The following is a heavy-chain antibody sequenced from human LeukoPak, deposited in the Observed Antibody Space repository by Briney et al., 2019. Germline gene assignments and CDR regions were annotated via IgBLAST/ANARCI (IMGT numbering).Heavy chain of an antibody. Sequence: GGSLRLSCAASGFTFSSYGMHWVRQAPGKGLEWVAFIRYDGSNKYYADSVKGRFTISRDNSKNTLYVQMNSLRAEDTAVYYCASLANQRSDAFDIWGQGTMVTVSS. D-gene: IGHD2-2*01. V-gene: IGHV3-30*02. CDR1: GFTFSSYG. CDR2: IRYDGSNK. CDR3: ASLANQRSDAFDI. J-gene: IGHJ3*02.